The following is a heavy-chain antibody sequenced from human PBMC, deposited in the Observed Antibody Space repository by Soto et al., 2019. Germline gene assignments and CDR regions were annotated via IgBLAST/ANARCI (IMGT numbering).Heavy chain of an antibody. J-gene: IGHJ6*02. CDR1: GGCISSSGYY. D-gene: IGHD3-10*01. CDR2: IYYSGST. CDR3: ARDKRGENYYGMDV. V-gene: IGHV4-31*03. Sequence: QVQLQESGPGLVKPSQTLSLTCTVSGGCISSSGYYWRWIRQRPGKGLEWIGYIYYSGSTYYNPSLKSRVTISVDTSKNQFSLKLSSVTAADTAVYYCARDKRGENYYGMDVWGQGTTVTVSS.